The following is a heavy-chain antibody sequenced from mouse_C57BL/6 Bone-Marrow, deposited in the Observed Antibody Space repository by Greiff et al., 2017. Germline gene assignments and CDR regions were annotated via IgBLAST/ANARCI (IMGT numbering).Heavy chain of an antibody. V-gene: IGHV2-9-1*01. Sequence: VMLVESGPGLVAPSQSLSITCTVSGFSLTSYAISWVRQPPGKGLEWLGVIWTGGGTNYNSALKSRLSISKDNSKSQVFLKMNSLQTDDTARYYCARRGYYGPGYYFDYWGQGTTLTVSS. CDR1: GFSLTSYA. CDR2: IWTGGGT. CDR3: ARRGYYGPGYYFDY. D-gene: IGHD1-2*01. J-gene: IGHJ2*01.